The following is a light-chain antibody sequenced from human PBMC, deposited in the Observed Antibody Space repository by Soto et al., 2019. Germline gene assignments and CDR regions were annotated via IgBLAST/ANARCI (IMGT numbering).Light chain of an antibody. CDR2: DVN. V-gene: IGLV2-14*03. CDR3: TSYSSGSTHVI. CDR1: SSDIGDYDY. J-gene: IGLJ2*01. Sequence: QSVLTQPASVSGSPGQSITLSCTGTSSDIGDYDYVSWYQRHPGKAPKLIIYDVNNRPSGVSDRFSGSKSGNTASLTISGLQAEDEADYYCTSYSSGSTHVIFGGGTKLTVL.